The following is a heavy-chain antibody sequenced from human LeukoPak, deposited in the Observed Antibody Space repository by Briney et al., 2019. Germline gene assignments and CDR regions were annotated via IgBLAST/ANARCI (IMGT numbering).Heavy chain of an antibody. V-gene: IGHV1-8*01. CDR1: GYTFTSYD. CDR3: ARGLLAVAGTGVDY. Sequence: GASVKVSCKASGYTFTSYDINWVRQATGQGLEWMGWMNPNSGNTGYAQKFQGRVTMTRNTSISTAYMELSSLSSQNTAVYYCARGLLAVAGTGVDYWGQGTLVTVSS. J-gene: IGHJ4*02. CDR2: MNPNSGNT. D-gene: IGHD6-19*01.